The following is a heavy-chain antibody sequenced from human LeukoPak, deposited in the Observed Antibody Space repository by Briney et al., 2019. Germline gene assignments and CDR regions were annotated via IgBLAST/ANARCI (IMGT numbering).Heavy chain of an antibody. CDR2: IYYSGST. V-gene: IGHV4-59*08. CDR3: ARHRSYYYGMDV. J-gene: IGHJ6*02. CDR1: GGSISSYY. Sequence: SETLSLTCTVSGGSISSYYWSWIRQPPGRGLEWIGYIYYSGSTNYNPSLKSRVTISVDTSKNQFSLKLSSVTAADTAVYYCARHRSYYYGMDVWGQGTTVTVSS.